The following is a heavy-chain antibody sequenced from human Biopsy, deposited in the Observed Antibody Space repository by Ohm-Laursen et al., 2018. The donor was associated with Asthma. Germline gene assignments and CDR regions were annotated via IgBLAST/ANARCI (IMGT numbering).Heavy chain of an antibody. CDR2: ISYGGKT. CDR3: ARRITIFGVVQKDHGMDA. CDR1: GGSMTPTSHY. J-gene: IGHJ6*02. Sequence: SETLSLTCTVSGGSMTPTSHYWDWTRQAPGKGLEWIGYISYGGKTSYNPSLKNRVTISRDTSKNQFSLRLTSVTAADTAVYFCARRITIFGVVQKDHGMDAWGQGTVVIVSS. D-gene: IGHD3-3*01. V-gene: IGHV4-39*01.